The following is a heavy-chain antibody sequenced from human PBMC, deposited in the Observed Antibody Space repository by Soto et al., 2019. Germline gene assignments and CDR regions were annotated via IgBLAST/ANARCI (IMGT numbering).Heavy chain of an antibody. J-gene: IGHJ4*02. CDR3: ASLDYDSSGYYYSGTSYFDY. CDR2: IYYSGST. Sequence: SETLSLTCTVSGGSISSYYWSWIRQPPGKGLEWIGYIYYSGSTNYNPSLKSRVTISVDTSKNQFSLKLSSVTAADTAVYYRASLDYDSSGYYYSGTSYFDYWGQGTLVTVSS. D-gene: IGHD3-22*01. CDR1: GGSISSYY. V-gene: IGHV4-59*08.